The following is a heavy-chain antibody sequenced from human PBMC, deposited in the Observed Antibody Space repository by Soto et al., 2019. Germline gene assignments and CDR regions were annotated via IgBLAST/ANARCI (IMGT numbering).Heavy chain of an antibody. J-gene: IGHJ4*02. Sequence: GGSLRLSCAASGFTFNNYAMSWVRQAPGKGPEWVSSISGGGSSTYYADSVKGRFTISRDNSKNTLYLQMNSLRAEDTAVYYCAKVPGYDYVWGTYYYFDYWGLGALVTVSS. CDR2: ISGGGSST. CDR3: AKVPGYDYVWGTYYYFDY. CDR1: GFTFNNYA. D-gene: IGHD3-16*01. V-gene: IGHV3-23*01.